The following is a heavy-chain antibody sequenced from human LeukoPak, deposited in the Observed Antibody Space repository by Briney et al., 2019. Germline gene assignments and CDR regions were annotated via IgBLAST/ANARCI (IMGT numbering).Heavy chain of an antibody. V-gene: IGHV3-30*18. CDR2: ISRDGLTK. D-gene: IGHD3-16*01. CDR3: AKEGTWGNWYFDL. Sequence: GGSLRLSCAAPGFTFRNYGMHWVRQAPGKGLEWVAVISRDGLTKYYADSVKGRFTLHRDNSRNTLYLEMNSLRDEDTAVYYCAKEGTWGNWYFDLWGRGTLVIVTS. CDR1: GFTFRNYG. J-gene: IGHJ2*01.